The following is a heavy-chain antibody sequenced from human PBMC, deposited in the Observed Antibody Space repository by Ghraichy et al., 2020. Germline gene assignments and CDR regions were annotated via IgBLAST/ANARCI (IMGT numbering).Heavy chain of an antibody. J-gene: IGHJ3*02. CDR3: AKVPDYGDYGGAFDI. D-gene: IGHD4-17*01. CDR1: GFTFSSYG. CDR2: ISYDGSNK. V-gene: IGHV3-30*18. Sequence: GGSLRLSCAASGFTFSSYGMHWVRQAPGKGLECVAVISYDGSNKYYADSVTGRFTISRDNSKNTLYLQMNSLRAEDTAVYYCAKVPDYGDYGGAFDIWGQGTMVTVSS.